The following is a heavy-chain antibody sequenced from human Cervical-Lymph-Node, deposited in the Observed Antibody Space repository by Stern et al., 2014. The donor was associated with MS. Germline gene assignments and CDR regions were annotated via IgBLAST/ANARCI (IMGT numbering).Heavy chain of an antibody. D-gene: IGHD2-8*01. CDR3: ARDYEDTSMLFDH. J-gene: IGHJ4*02. CDR1: GFTFSSYG. V-gene: IGHV3-30*03. CDR2: ISYDGNHK. Sequence: VPLVQSGGAVVQPGRSLRLSCAASGFTFSSYGMHSVRQATGKGLEWVAVISYDGNHKYYAASVKGRFTISRDNSKNTLHLQMNSVTPDDTAIYYCARDYEDTSMLFDHWGQGTLVTVSS.